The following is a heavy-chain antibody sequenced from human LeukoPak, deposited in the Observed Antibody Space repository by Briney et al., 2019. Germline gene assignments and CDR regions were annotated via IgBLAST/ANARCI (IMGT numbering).Heavy chain of an antibody. CDR3: ARRRIAAAGRGYYSYMDV. V-gene: IGHV4-59*01. CDR2: IYYSGST. D-gene: IGHD6-13*01. Sequence: PSETLSLTCTVSGGSISSYYWSWVRQPPGKGLEWVGDIYYSGSTNYNPSLKSRVTISVDTSKNQLSLKLSSVTGADTAVYYCARRRIAAAGRGYYSYMDVWGKGTPVTVSS. J-gene: IGHJ6*03. CDR1: GGSISSYY.